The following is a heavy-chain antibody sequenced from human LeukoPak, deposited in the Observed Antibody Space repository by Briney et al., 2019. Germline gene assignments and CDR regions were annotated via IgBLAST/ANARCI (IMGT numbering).Heavy chain of an antibody. V-gene: IGHV1-18*01. CDR1: GYTFTSYG. J-gene: IGHJ4*02. Sequence: ASVKVSCKASGYTFTSYGISWVRQAPGQGLEWMGWISAYNGNTNYAQKLQGRVTMTTDTSTSTAYMELRSLRSEDTAIYFCARRFSYAADFDYWGQGTLVTVSS. D-gene: IGHD2-2*01. CDR3: ARRFSYAADFDY. CDR2: ISAYNGNT.